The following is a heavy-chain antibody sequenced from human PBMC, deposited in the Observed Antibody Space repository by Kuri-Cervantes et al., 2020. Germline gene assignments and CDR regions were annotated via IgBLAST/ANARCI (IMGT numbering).Heavy chain of an antibody. V-gene: IGHV1-46*01. CDR3: ARNYNWNDVFSGGFDP. CDR1: GYTFTSYY. J-gene: IGHJ5*02. Sequence: ASVKVSCKASGYTFTSYYMRWVRQAPGQGLEWMGIINPSGGSTSYAQKFQGRVTMTRDTSTSTAYMELSSLRSEDTAVYYCARNYNWNDVFSGGFDPWGQGTLVTVSS. CDR2: INPSGGST. D-gene: IGHD1-1*01.